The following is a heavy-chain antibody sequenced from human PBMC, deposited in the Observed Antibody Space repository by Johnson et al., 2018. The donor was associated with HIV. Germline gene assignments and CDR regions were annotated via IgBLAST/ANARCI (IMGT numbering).Heavy chain of an antibody. CDR2: IQSDEKIK. D-gene: IGHD6-13*01. Sequence: QVQLVESGGGVVQPGGSLTLSCAASGFTFSNYGMHWVRQAPGKGLEWVAFIQSDEKIKFYADSVKGRFTISRDNSKNSFYIQMHSLRAEDTAVYYCAKDVDSSRWWRAFDMWGQGTMVSVSS. J-gene: IGHJ3*02. CDR3: AKDVDSSRWWRAFDM. V-gene: IGHV3-30*02. CDR1: GFTFSNYG.